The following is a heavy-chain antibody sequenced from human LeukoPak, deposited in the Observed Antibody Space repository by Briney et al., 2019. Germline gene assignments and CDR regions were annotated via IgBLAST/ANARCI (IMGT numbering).Heavy chain of an antibody. Sequence: GESLKISCKGSGYRFSSYWIGWVRQMPGKGLEWMGIIYPGDSETRYSPSFQGQVTISADKSISPAYLQWSSLKASDTAMYYCVRALGYCSSGSCYYYDYWGQGTLVTVSS. V-gene: IGHV5-51*01. D-gene: IGHD2-15*01. J-gene: IGHJ4*02. CDR1: GYRFSSYW. CDR3: VRALGYCSSGSCYYYDY. CDR2: IYPGDSET.